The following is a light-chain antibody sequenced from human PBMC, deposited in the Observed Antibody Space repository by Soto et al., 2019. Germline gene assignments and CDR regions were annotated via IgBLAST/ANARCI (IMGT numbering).Light chain of an antibody. V-gene: IGKV2-28*01. J-gene: IGKJ5*01. CDR2: LSS. CDR3: MQALQTPQVT. CDR1: QSLLHSDGYNY. Sequence: DIVMTQSPLSLPVTPGEPASISCRSSQSLLHSDGYNYLDWYLQKPGQSPQLLIYLSSNRASGGPDRFSGSGSGTDFTLKISRVEAEDVGVYYCMQALQTPQVTFGQGTRLEIK.